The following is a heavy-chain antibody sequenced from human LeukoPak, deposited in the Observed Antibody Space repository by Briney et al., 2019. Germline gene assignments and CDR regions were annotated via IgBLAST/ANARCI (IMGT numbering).Heavy chain of an antibody. D-gene: IGHD3-10*01. CDR3: ATTPITMVRGVIIRSWFDP. Sequence: ASVKASCKASGYTFTSYDINWVRQATGQGLEWMGWMNPNSGNTGYAQKFQGRVTMTRNTSISTAYMELSSLRSEDTAVYYCATTPITMVRGVIIRSWFDPWGQGTLVTVSS. CDR1: GYTFTSYD. V-gene: IGHV1-8*01. J-gene: IGHJ5*02. CDR2: MNPNSGNT.